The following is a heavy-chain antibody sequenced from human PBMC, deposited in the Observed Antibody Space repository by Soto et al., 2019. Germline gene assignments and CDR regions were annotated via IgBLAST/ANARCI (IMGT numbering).Heavy chain of an antibody. CDR1: GFTFTTYA. Sequence: EVQLLESGGGLVQPGGSLRLSCAASGFTFTTYAMSWVRQAPGKGLEWVSTISANGGSTYYADSVKGRFTISRDNSKNTLYLQMNRLRAELPAVYYCARVSPSTASRLGACFASWGQGALVTVSS. J-gene: IGHJ4*02. D-gene: IGHD6-6*01. V-gene: IGHV3-23*01. CDR2: ISANGGST. CDR3: ARVSPSTASRLGACFAS.